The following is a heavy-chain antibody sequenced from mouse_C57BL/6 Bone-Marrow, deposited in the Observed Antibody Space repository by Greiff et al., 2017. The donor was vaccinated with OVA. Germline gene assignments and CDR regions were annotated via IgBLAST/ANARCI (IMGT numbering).Heavy chain of an antibody. CDR1: GFTFSDAW. J-gene: IGHJ4*01. Sequence: EVQVVESGGGLVQPGGSMKRSCAASGFTFSDAWMDWVRQSPEKGLEWVAEIRNKANNHATYYAESVKGRFTISRDDSKSSVYLQMNSLRAEDTGIYYCTRPGAVTTVVHYYAMDYWGQGTSVTVSS. CDR2: IRNKANNHAT. D-gene: IGHD1-1*01. CDR3: TRPGAVTTVVHYYAMDY. V-gene: IGHV6-6*01.